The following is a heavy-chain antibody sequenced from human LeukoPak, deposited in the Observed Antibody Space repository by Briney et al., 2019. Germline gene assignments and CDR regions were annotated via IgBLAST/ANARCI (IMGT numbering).Heavy chain of an antibody. D-gene: IGHD3-3*01. V-gene: IGHV3-43*01. J-gene: IGHJ6*02. CDR3: AKEGVKYYDFWSGYLMGGYYYGMDV. CDR2: ISWDDGST. Sequence: GGSLRLSCAASGFTFDDYTMHWVRQAPGKGLEWVSLISWDDGSTYYADSVKGRFTISRDNSKNSLYLQMNSLRTEDTALYYCAKEGVKYYDFWSGYLMGGYYYGMDVWGQGTTVTVSS. CDR1: GFTFDDYT.